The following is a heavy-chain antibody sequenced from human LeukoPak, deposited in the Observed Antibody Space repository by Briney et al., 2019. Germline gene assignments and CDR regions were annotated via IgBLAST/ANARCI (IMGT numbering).Heavy chain of an antibody. CDR1: GFTFSSYG. D-gene: IGHD3-22*01. J-gene: IGHJ4*02. V-gene: IGHV3-30*18. CDR3: AKEALDYYDSSGYYDY. CDR2: ISYDGSNK. Sequence: PGGSLRLSCAASGFTFSSYGMHWVRQAPGKGLEWVAVISYDGSNKYYADSVKGRFTISRGNSKNTLYLQMNSLRAEDTAVYYCAKEALDYYDSSGYYDYWGQGTLVTVSS.